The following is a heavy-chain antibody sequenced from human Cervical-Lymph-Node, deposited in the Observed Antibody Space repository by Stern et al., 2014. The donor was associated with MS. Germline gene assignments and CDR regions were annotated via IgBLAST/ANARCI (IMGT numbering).Heavy chain of an antibody. V-gene: IGHV1-3*04. CDR3: ARTGTVVTSGYYYGMDV. CDR1: GYNFTDYD. J-gene: IGHJ6*02. D-gene: IGHD4-23*01. Sequence: QVQLVQSGAEVKKPGASVKVSCKTAGYNFTDYDIIWVRQAPGQRLEWMGWINTGNGNRRYSQKIQGRVTITRDTSASTAYMELSSLRSEDTAVYYCARTGTVVTSGYYYGMDVWGQGTTVTVSS. CDR2: INTGNGNR.